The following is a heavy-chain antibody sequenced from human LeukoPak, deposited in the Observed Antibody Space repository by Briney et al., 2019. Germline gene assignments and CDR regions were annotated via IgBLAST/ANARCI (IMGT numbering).Heavy chain of an antibody. CDR2: ISYDGSNK. CDR1: GFTFSSYA. V-gene: IGHV3-30*04. D-gene: IGHD5-18*01. Sequence: GGSLRLSCAASGFTFSSYAMHWVRQAPGKGLEWVAVISYDGSNKYYADSVKGRFTISRDNSKNTLYLQMNSLRAEDTAVYYCARRPPDSYGPFDYWGQGTLVTVSS. J-gene: IGHJ4*02. CDR3: ARRPPDSYGPFDY.